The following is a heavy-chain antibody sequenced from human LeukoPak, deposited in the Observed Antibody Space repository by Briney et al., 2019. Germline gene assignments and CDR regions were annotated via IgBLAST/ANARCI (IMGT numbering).Heavy chain of an antibody. Sequence: ASVKVSCKASGYTFTIYYIHWVRQAPGQGLEWMGIINPSGGSTIYAQKFQGRVTMTEDTSTDTAYMELSSLRSEDTALYYCTSLLADLQGYYFDYWGQGTLVTVSS. V-gene: IGHV1-46*01. D-gene: IGHD6-19*01. CDR3: TSLLADLQGYYFDY. CDR2: INPSGGST. J-gene: IGHJ4*02. CDR1: GYTFTIYY.